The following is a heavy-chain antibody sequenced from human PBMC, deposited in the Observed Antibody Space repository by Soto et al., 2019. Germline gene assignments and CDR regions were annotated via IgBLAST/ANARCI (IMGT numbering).Heavy chain of an antibody. V-gene: IGHV1-69*12. CDR1: GGTFNSFA. J-gene: IGHJ6*02. CDR3: ARDRVMRGNSYYYGMDV. Sequence: QVLLVQSGAEVKKPGSSMKVSCKTSGGTFNSFAISWVRLDPGQGLEWMGVIIPGFASPTYAQTLQGRVSITADESTTTAYMELSSLRSEDTAVYYCARDRVMRGNSYYYGMDVWGQGTTVTVSS. D-gene: IGHD2-21*01. CDR2: IIPGFASP.